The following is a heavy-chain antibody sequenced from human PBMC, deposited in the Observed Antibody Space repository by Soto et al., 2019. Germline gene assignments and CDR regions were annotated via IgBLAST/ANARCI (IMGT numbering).Heavy chain of an antibody. CDR3: AREAPHYYDSSGYTY. CDR1: GGSISSGDYY. V-gene: IGHV4-30-4*01. J-gene: IGHJ4*02. Sequence: SETPSLTCTVSGGSISSGDYYWSWIRQPPGKGLEWIGYIYYSGSTYYNPSLTSRVTISVDTSKNQFSLKLSSVTAADTAVYYCAREAPHYYDSSGYTYGGQGTLGTV. D-gene: IGHD3-22*01. CDR2: IYYSGST.